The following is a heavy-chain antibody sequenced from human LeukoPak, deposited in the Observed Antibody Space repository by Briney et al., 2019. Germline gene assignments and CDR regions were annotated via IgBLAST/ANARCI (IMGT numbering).Heavy chain of an antibody. CDR1: GFSFSGYS. CDR3: ARGRGCSSMSCYPDY. J-gene: IGHJ4*02. CDR2: ISPSSSYI. V-gene: IGHV3-21*01. Sequence: RSGGSLRLSCAASGFSFSGYSINWVRQAPGKGLEWVSSISPSSSYIYYADSVKGRFTISRDNAKNSLYLQMNSLRAEDTAVYYCARGRGCSSMSCYPDYWGQGTLVTVSS. D-gene: IGHD2-2*01.